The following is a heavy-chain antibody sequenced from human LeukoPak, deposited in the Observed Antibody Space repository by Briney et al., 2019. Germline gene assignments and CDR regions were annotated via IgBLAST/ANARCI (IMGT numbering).Heavy chain of an antibody. CDR2: ISYTGTT. CDR1: GGSISSSTYY. J-gene: IGHJ4*02. CDR3: ARQKGGVAGLKYYFDY. Sequence: SETLSLTCTVSGGSISSSTYYWGWIRPSPGKGLEWFGSISYTGTTYYKPSLKSRVTISVDTSKNQFSLNLSSVTAADTAVYYCARQKGGVAGLKYYFDYWGQGTLVTVSS. V-gene: IGHV4-39*01. D-gene: IGHD6-19*01.